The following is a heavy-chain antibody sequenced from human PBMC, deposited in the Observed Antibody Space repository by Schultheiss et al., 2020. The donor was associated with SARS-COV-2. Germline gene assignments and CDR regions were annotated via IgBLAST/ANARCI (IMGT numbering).Heavy chain of an antibody. D-gene: IGHD5-18*01. CDR3: ARDGGWIQLDY. CDR2: INSDGRST. CDR1: EFNIGRFW. V-gene: IGHV3-74*01. Sequence: GGSLRLSCEVSEFNIGRFWMNWVRHVPGRGLEWVSRINSDGRSTSYADSVKGRFIISRDNAKNTLYVQMNSLRAEDTAVYYCARDGGWIQLDYWGQGTLVTVSS. J-gene: IGHJ4*02.